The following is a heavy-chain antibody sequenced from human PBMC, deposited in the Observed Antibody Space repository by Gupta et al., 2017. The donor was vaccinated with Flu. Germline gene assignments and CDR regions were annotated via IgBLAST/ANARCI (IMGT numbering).Heavy chain of an antibody. D-gene: IGHD3-10*01. J-gene: IGHJ4*02. CDR2: IGRAGDT. V-gene: IGHV3-23*01. CDR3: AKGGGYYFDF. CDR1: GFLFSNYP. Sequence: SGFLFSNYPMRWVRQTPGQGLEWVSTIGRAGDTHYADSVKGRFTISRDISKNTMYLQMNNLRAEDTAIYYCAKGGGYYFDFWGQGTLVPVSS.